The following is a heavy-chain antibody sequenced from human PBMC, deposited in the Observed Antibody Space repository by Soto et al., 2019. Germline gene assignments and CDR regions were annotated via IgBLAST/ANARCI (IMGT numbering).Heavy chain of an antibody. V-gene: IGHV3-48*02. J-gene: IGHJ4*02. D-gene: IGHD3-9*01. CDR3: AREDILGVRSFDY. CDR1: GFAFSGYS. CDR2: ISSGSKTI. Sequence: VGSLRLSCAASGFAFSGYSVNWVRQTPGKGLEWVSYISSGSKTIYYAESVKGRFTVSRDNARNSQYLQMNSLRDEDTAVYYCAREDILGVRSFDYWGQGTLVTVSS.